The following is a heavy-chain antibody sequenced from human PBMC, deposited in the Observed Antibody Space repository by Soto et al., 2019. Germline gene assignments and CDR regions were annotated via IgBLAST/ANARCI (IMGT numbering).Heavy chain of an antibody. CDR3: LITTSAYRI. V-gene: IGHV3-7*01. CDR1: GFTLSVYW. D-gene: IGHD3-16*01. CDR2: IKQDGSEK. Sequence: QLVESGGGLVQPGGSLRLSCAASGFTLSVYWMNWVRQAPGKGLEWVANIKQDGSEKNYVDSVKGRFTISRDNAKNSLYLQMNSLGADDTAVYYCLITTSAYRICGQGTLVTVSS. J-gene: IGHJ3*02.